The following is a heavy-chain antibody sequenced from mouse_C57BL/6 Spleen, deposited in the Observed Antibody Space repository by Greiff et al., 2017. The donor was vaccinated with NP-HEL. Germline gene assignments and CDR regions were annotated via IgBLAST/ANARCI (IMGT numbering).Heavy chain of an antibody. CDR2: INYDGSST. CDR3: ARDRTTVVATGAMDY. J-gene: IGHJ4*01. D-gene: IGHD1-1*01. Sequence: DVQLVESEGGLVQPGSSMKLSCTASGFTFSDYYMAWVRQVPEQGLEWVANINYDGSSTYYLDSLKSRFIISRDNAKNILYLQMSSLKSEDTATYYCARDRTTVVATGAMDYWGQGTSVTVSS. CDR1: GFTFSDYY. V-gene: IGHV5-16*01.